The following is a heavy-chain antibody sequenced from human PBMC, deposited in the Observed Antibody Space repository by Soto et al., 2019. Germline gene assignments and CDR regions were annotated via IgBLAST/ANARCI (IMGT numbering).Heavy chain of an antibody. CDR2: IRHSGST. D-gene: IGHD2-21*02. CDR3: ARTYGGNSFDY. Sequence: SSGTLSLTCAVYGGSISGYYWSWVRQPPGKGLEGIGEIRHSGSTNYNPSLKSRVTISVDTSKNQFSLKLSSATAADTAVYYCARTYGGNSFDYWGQGTLVTVSS. J-gene: IGHJ4*02. CDR1: GGSISGYY. V-gene: IGHV4-34*01.